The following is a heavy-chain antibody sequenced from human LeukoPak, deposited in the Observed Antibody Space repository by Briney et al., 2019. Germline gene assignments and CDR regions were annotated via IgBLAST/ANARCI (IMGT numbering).Heavy chain of an antibody. V-gene: IGHV5-10-1*01. Sequence: GESLKISCNGSGYXFSTYWINWVRQAPGKGLEWMGRIDPSDSYTKYSPSFQGHVTISADKSISTAYLQWSSQKASDTAMYYCARRYGTSWYYFDDWGQGTLVTVSS. D-gene: IGHD6-13*01. CDR2: IDPSDSYT. J-gene: IGHJ4*02. CDR3: ARRYGTSWYYFDD. CDR1: GYXFSTYW.